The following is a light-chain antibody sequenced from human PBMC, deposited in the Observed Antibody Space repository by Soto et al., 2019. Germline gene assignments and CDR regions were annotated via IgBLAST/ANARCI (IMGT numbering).Light chain of an antibody. V-gene: IGKV1-27*01. J-gene: IGKJ4*01. CDR1: QGISNY. CDR3: QKYNSDPPLT. CDR2: TAS. Sequence: DIQMTQSPSSLSASVGDRVTITCRASQGISNYLAWYQQKPGKVPKLLIYTASTLQSGVPSRFSGSGSGTDFTLTISSLQPEDVATYYCQKYNSDPPLTFGGGTKVEIK.